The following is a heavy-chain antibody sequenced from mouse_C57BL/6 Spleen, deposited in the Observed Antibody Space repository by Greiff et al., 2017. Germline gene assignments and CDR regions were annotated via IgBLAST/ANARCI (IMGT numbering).Heavy chain of an antibody. V-gene: IGHV14-2*01. CDR3: ARVALLPWFAY. D-gene: IGHD2-1*01. CDR1: GFNIKDYY. CDR2: IEPEDGET. Sequence: VQLQQSGAELVKPGASVTLSCTASGFNIKDYYMHWVKQRTEQGLEWIGRIEPEDGETKYAPKFQGKATITADTSSHTAYLQLSSLTSEVTAVYYCARVALLPWFAYWGQGALVTVSA. J-gene: IGHJ3*01.